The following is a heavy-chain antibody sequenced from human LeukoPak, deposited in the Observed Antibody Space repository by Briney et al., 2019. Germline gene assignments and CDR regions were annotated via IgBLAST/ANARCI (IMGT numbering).Heavy chain of an antibody. Sequence: SGGSLRLSCAASGFTFSSYAMSWVRQAPGKGLEWVSAISGSGGSTYYADSVKGRFTISRDNSKNTLYLQMNSLRAEDTAVYYCAREGVYLPDPSSYHRHAFDVWGKGTVVIVSS. D-gene: IGHD3-16*02. CDR3: AREGVYLPDPSSYHRHAFDV. V-gene: IGHV3-23*01. CDR1: GFTFSSYA. J-gene: IGHJ3*01. CDR2: ISGSGGST.